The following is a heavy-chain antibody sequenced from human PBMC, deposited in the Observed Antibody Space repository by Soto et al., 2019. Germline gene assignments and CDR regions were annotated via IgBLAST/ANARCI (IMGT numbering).Heavy chain of an antibody. CDR3: ARDQSSGWYDN. Sequence: EVQLLESGGGLVKPGGSLRLSCAASGFAFGRDALSWVRQAPGKGLEWVSAMGGSVDSKSYADSVKGRFTISRDDPKNTLFLEMNSLRPEDTAIYFCARDQSSGWYDNWGQGTLVTVSS. CDR2: MGGSVDSK. D-gene: IGHD6-19*01. J-gene: IGHJ5*02. V-gene: IGHV3-23*01. CDR1: GFAFGRDA.